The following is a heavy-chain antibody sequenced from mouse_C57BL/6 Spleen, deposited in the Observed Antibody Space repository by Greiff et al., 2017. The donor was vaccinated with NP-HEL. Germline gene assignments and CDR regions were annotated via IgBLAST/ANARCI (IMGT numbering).Heavy chain of an antibody. CDR1: GYSITSGYY. CDR3: ARVFYDYDDGNYYAMDY. D-gene: IGHD2-4*01. Sequence: EVQLPQSGPGLVKPSQSLSLTCSVTGYSITSGYYWNWIRQFPGNKLEWMGYISYDGSNNYNPSLKNRISITRDTSKNQFFLKLNSVTTEDTATYYCARVFYDYDDGNYYAMDYWGQGTSVTVSS. CDR2: ISYDGSN. V-gene: IGHV3-6*01. J-gene: IGHJ4*01.